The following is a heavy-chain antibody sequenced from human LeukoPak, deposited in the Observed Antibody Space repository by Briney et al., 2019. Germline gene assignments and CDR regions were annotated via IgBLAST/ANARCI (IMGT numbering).Heavy chain of an antibody. V-gene: IGHV1-46*01. Sequence: ASVKVSCKASGYTFTSYAMNWVRQAPGQGLEWMGIINPNRGSTNYAQKFQGRVTMTRDMSTSTVYMELSSLRSEDTAVYYCATGAHVRVYDSNPYYGHYWGQGTLVTVSS. J-gene: IGHJ4*02. CDR1: GYTFTSYA. CDR3: ATGAHVRVYDSNPYYGHY. CDR2: INPNRGST. D-gene: IGHD3-22*01.